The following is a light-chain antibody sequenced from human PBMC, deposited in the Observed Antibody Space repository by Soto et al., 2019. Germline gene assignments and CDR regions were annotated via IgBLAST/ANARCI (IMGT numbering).Light chain of an antibody. Sequence: QSVLTQPASVSGSPGQSITISCSGTISDFVVYNYVSWYQQHPGKAPKLMVYEVTNRPSGVSDRFSGSKSGNTASLTISGLQADDEGYYYCSSYTSRSTLYVFGTGTKVTVL. CDR3: SSYTSRSTLYV. V-gene: IGLV2-14*01. J-gene: IGLJ1*01. CDR1: ISDFVVYNY. CDR2: EVT.